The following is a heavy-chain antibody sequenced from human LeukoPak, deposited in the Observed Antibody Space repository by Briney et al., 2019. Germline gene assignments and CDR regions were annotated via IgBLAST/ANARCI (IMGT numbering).Heavy chain of an antibody. V-gene: IGHV3-15*01. CDR1: GFNFTNAW. Sequence: PGGSLRLSCAASGFNFTNAWMSWVRQAPGKGLEWVGRIKSKIDGGTRDYAAPVKGTFTISRDDSKNTLYLQMNSLKTEDTAVYYCTTDLVVRHEVDYWGQGTLVTVSS. J-gene: IGHJ4*02. CDR2: IKSKIDGGTR. D-gene: IGHD3-22*01. CDR3: TTDLVVRHEVDY.